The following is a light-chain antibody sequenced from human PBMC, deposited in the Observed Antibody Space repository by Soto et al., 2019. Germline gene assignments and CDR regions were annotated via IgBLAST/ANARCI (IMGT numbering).Light chain of an antibody. CDR1: QSVSSN. CDR2: DAS. Sequence: ENVLTQSPATLSLSPGERATLSCRASQSVSSNLAWYQHKPGQAPRLPIYDASNRATGIPARFSGSGSGTDFTLTISSLQPEDFAVYYCHQRSNWPPTFGGGTKVEIK. V-gene: IGKV3-11*01. CDR3: HQRSNWPPT. J-gene: IGKJ4*01.